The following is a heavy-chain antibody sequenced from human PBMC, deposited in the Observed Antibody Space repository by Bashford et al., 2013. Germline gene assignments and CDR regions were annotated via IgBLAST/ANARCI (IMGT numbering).Heavy chain of an antibody. V-gene: IGHV5-51*01. D-gene: IGHD6-6*01. CDR1: GYSFTSYW. Sequence: GESLKISCKGSGYSFTSYWIGWVRQMPGKGLEWMGIIYPGDSDTRYSPSFQGQVTISADKSISTAYLQWSSLKASDTAMYYCARHVGLKGQLVTIDYWGQGTLVTVSS. J-gene: IGHJ4*02. CDR3: ARHVGLKGQLVTIDY. CDR2: IYPGDSDT.